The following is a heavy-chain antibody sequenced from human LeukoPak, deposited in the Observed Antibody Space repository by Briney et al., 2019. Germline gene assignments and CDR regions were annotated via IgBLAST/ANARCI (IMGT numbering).Heavy chain of an antibody. V-gene: IGHV1-8*01. CDR3: ATTHISGYYRFDY. CDR1: GYTFTSYD. CDR2: MNPNSGAT. Sequence: ASVKVSCKASGYTFTSYDFNWLRQATGQGPEWMGWMNPNSGATGYAQKFQGRVTMTRDTSTSTVYMELSSLRSEDTAMYYCATTHISGYYRFDYWGQGTLVTVSS. J-gene: IGHJ4*02. D-gene: IGHD3-22*01.